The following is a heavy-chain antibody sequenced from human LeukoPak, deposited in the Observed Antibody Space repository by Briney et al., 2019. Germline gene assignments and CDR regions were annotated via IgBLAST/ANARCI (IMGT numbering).Heavy chain of an antibody. J-gene: IGHJ4*02. CDR1: GFTFSNYW. D-gene: IGHD2-21*02. Sequence: PGGSLRLSCAASGFTFSNYWMYWVRQAPGKGLEWVSVIYSGGSTYYADSVKGRFTISRDNSKNTLYLQMNSLRAEDTAVYYCARDPEIGGDCCHFDYWGQGTLVTVSS. CDR2: IYSGGST. CDR3: ARDPEIGGDCCHFDY. V-gene: IGHV3-66*01.